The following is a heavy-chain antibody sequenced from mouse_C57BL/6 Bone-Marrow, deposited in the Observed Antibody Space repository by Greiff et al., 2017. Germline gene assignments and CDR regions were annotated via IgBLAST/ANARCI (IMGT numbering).Heavy chain of an antibody. CDR3: ARHGGNCGFAY. Sequence: VHLVESGPGLVAPSQSLSISCTVSGFSLTSYGVHWVRQPPGQGLEWLVVIWSDGSTTYNSALKSRLSISTDNSTSHVYLKLNSLQTDDTAMCYCARHGGNCGFAYWGQGTLVTVSA. D-gene: IGHD1-1*02. V-gene: IGHV2-6-1*01. CDR1: GFSLTSYG. CDR2: IWSDGST. J-gene: IGHJ3*01.